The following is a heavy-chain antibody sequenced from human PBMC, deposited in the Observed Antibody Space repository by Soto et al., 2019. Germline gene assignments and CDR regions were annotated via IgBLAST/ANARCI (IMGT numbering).Heavy chain of an antibody. Sequence: PGGSLRLSCAASGFTFISYGMHWVRQAPGKGLEWVAVISYDGSNKYYADSVKGRFTISRDNSKNTLYLQMNSLRAEDTAVYYCAKTLVRIAVAVNAFDIWGQGTMVT. CDR2: ISYDGSNK. CDR1: GFTFISYG. CDR3: AKTLVRIAVAVNAFDI. D-gene: IGHD6-19*01. J-gene: IGHJ3*02. V-gene: IGHV3-30*18.